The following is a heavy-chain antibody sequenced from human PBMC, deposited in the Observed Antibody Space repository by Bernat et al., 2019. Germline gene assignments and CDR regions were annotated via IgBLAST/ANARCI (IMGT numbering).Heavy chain of an antibody. CDR2: IKSKTDGGTT. D-gene: IGHD6-13*01. J-gene: IGHJ4*02. CDR3: TPSSSWYLRAFDY. CDR1: GFTFSNAW. Sequence: EVQLVESGGGLVKPGGSLRLSCAASGFTFSNAWMSWVRQAPGKGLEWVGRIKSKTDGGTTDYAAPVKGRFTISRDDSKNTLYLQMNSLKTEDTAVYYCTPSSSWYLRAFDYWGQGTLVTVSS. V-gene: IGHV3-15*01.